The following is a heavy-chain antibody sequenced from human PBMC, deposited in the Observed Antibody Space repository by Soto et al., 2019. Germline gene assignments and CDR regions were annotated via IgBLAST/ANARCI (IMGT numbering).Heavy chain of an antibody. CDR2: IHSSSSTI. V-gene: IGHV3-48*01. CDR1: GLTFTSYS. J-gene: IGHJ4*02. D-gene: IGHD5-18*01. Sequence: EVQLVESGGGLVQPGGSLRLSCAASGLTFTSYSMNWVRQAPXXXLEWVSFIHSSSSTIYYADSVKGRFTISRDNAKXXXXXXXXXXXXXXXXXYYCARDRGYTYGFDFWSQGALVTVSS. CDR3: ARDRGYTYGFDF.